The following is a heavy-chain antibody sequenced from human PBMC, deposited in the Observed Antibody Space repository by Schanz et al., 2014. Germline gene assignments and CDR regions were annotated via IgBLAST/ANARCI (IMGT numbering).Heavy chain of an antibody. CDR3: ARDTTWRLDL. V-gene: IGHV4-61*02. J-gene: IGHJ2*01. Sequence: QVQLQESGPGLVKPSQTLSLTCTVSGGSISSATYYWSWVRQPAGKALEWVGRVFPNGITNYNPSLKSRVPISLDTSKTQFSLPLTSLTAADTAVYYCARDTTWRLDLWGRGTLVTVSS. D-gene: IGHD1-1*01. CDR2: VFPNGIT. CDR1: GGSISSATYY.